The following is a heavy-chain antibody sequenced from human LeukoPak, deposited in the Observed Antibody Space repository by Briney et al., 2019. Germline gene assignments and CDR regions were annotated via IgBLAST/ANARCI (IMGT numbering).Heavy chain of an antibody. D-gene: IGHD6-19*01. Sequence: PGGSLRLSCAASGFRFSNYAMSWVRQAPGKGLEGVSSITDSGGATYYAVSVKGRFTISRDNSKNTLYLQMNSLRTEDTAIYYCAKQGYNTGWFDYWGQGSLVTVSS. V-gene: IGHV3-23*01. CDR1: GFRFSNYA. CDR2: ITDSGGAT. J-gene: IGHJ4*02. CDR3: AKQGYNTGWFDY.